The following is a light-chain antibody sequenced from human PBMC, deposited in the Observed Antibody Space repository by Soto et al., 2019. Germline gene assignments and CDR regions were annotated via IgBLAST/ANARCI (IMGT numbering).Light chain of an antibody. CDR2: DAS. Sequence: EIVLTQSPXTLSLSPGERATLSCRASQSVSSYLAWYQQKPGQAPRLLIYDASNRATGIPARFSGSGSGTDFTLTISSLEPEDFAVYYCQQRSNWPPWTFGQGTKVEIK. J-gene: IGKJ1*01. V-gene: IGKV3-11*01. CDR1: QSVSSY. CDR3: QQRSNWPPWT.